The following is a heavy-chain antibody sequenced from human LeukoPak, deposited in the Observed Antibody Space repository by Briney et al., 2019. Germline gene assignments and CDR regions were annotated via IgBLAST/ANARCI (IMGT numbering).Heavy chain of an antibody. J-gene: IGHJ6*04. D-gene: IGHD5-12*01. CDR1: GFTFSSYS. CDR2: ISSSSSYI. CDR3: ARDQHIVATLGPSSVVIAHPMDV. V-gene: IGHV3-21*01. Sequence: GGSLRLSCAASGFTFSSYSMNWVRQAPGKGLEWVSSISSSSSYIYYADSVKGRFTISRDNAKNSLYLQMNSLRAEDTAVYYCARDQHIVATLGPSSVVIAHPMDVWGKGTTVTVSS.